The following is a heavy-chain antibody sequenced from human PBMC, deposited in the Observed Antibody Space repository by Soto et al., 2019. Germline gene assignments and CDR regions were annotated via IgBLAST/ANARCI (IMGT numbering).Heavy chain of an antibody. Sequence: GGSVRLSCTASGFTFGDYAMSWVRQAPGKGLEWVGFIRSKAYGGTTEYAASVKGRFTISRDDSKSIAYLQMNSLKTEDTAVYYCTRDQTPLSHGDYVWYGMDVWGQGTTVTVSS. CDR1: GFTFGDYA. CDR3: TRDQTPLSHGDYVWYGMDV. D-gene: IGHD4-17*01. J-gene: IGHJ6*02. CDR2: IRSKAYGGTT. V-gene: IGHV3-49*04.